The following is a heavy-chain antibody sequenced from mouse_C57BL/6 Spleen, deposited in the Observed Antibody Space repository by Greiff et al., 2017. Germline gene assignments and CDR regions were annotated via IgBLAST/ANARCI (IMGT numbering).Heavy chain of an antibody. Sequence: QVQLQQPGAELVKPGASVKLSCKASGYTFTSYWMHWVKQRPGQGLEWIGMLHPNGGSTNYNEKFKSKATLTVDESSSTAYKQLSSLTSEDAAVFYCARRGETYGGPDAMDYWGKGTSVTVSS. J-gene: IGHJ4*01. V-gene: IGHV1-64*01. D-gene: IGHD1-1*02. CDR1: GYTFTSYW. CDR3: ARRGETYGGPDAMDY. CDR2: LHPNGGST.